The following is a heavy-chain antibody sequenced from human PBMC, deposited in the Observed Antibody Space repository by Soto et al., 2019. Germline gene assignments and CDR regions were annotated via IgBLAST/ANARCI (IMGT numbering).Heavy chain of an antibody. CDR2: ISGSGGST. D-gene: IGHD3-10*01. J-gene: IGHJ2*01. CDR3: AKCRGITMVRGARYFDL. Sequence: GGSLRLSCAASGFTFSSYAMSWVRQAPGRGLEWVSAISGSGGSTYYADSVKGRFTISRDNSKNTLYLQMNSLRAEDTAVYYCAKCRGITMVRGARYFDLWGRGTLVTVSS. V-gene: IGHV3-23*01. CDR1: GFTFSSYA.